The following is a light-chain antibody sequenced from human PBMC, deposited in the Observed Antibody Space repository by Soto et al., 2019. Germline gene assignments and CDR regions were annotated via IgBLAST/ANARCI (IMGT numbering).Light chain of an antibody. J-gene: IGLJ1*01. V-gene: IGLV2-14*03. CDR3: SSYTSITTFYV. CDR1: SSDVGGHNY. CDR2: DVT. Sequence: QSALTQPASVSGSPGQSITIPCTGTSSDVGGHNYVSWYQHHPGKAPKLMIYDVTNRPSGVSDRFSGSKSSNTASLTISGLQAEDEADYYCSSYTSITTFYVFGTGTELTVL.